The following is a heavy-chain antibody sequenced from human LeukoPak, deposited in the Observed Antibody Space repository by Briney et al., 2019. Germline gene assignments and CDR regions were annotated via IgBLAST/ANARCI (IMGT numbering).Heavy chain of an antibody. J-gene: IGHJ4*02. CDR2: INHSGRP. V-gene: IGHV4-34*01. CDR1: GGSFSGYF. CDR3: ARETEVPGGRSWDF. D-gene: IGHD6-19*01. Sequence: SETLSLTCAVYGGSFSGYFWNWIRQSPGKGLEWIGEINHSGRPKYNPSLKGRATISVEMSKNQFSLKLSSVTAADTAVYYCARETEVPGGRSWDFWGQGTLVTVSS.